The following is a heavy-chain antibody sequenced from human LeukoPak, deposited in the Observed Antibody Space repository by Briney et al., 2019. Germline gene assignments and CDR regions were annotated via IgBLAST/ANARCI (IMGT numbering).Heavy chain of an antibody. V-gene: IGHV4-59*08. D-gene: IGHD3-22*01. CDR1: GGSISSYY. CDR3: ARHYDNDSYYYAHFGY. CDR2: IYYRST. J-gene: IGHJ4*02. Sequence: SETLSLTCTVSGGSISSYYWSWIRQPPGKGLEWIGYIYYRSTNYNPSLKSRVTISIDTSKNQLSLKLSTVTAADTAVYYCARHYDNDSYYYAHFGYWGQGTLVTVSS.